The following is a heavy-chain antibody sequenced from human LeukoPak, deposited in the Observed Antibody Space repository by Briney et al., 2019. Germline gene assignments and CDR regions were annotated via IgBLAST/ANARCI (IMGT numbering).Heavy chain of an antibody. CDR1: GGSFSGYY. V-gene: IGHV4-34*01. J-gene: IGHJ4*02. CDR3: ARHGSGWYVVDY. CDR2: INHSGST. D-gene: IGHD6-19*01. Sequence: SETLSLTCAVYGGSFSGYYWSWIRQPPGKGLEWIGEINHSGSTNYNPSLKSRVTISVDTSKNQFSLKLSSVTAADTAVYYCARHGSGWYVVDYWGQGTLVTVSS.